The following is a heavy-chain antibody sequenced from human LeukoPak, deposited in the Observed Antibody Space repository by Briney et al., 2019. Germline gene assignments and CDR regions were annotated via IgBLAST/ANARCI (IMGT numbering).Heavy chain of an antibody. V-gene: IGHV4-38-2*02. J-gene: IGHJ4*02. CDR3: ARVPPDSSGYYLHFDY. CDR1: GGSINSYY. D-gene: IGHD3-22*01. Sequence: PSETLSLTCTVSGGSINSYYWTWIRQPPGKGLEWIGSIYHSGSTYYNPFLKSRVTISVDTSKNQFSLKLSSVTAADAAVYYCARVPPDSSGYYLHFDYWGQGTLVTVSS. CDR2: IYHSGST.